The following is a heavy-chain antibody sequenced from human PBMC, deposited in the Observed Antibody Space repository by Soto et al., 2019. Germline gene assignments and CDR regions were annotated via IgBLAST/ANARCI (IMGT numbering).Heavy chain of an antibody. CDR1: GYTLTELS. D-gene: IGHD3-10*01. Sequence: SCKVSGYTLTELSMHWVRQAPGKGLEWMGGFDPEVGKAIYAQKFQGRVTITADESTSTAYMELSSLRSEDTAVYYCAYHGPDRDYWGQGTLVTVSS. V-gene: IGHV1-24*01. CDR2: FDPEVGKA. J-gene: IGHJ4*02. CDR3: AYHGPDRDY.